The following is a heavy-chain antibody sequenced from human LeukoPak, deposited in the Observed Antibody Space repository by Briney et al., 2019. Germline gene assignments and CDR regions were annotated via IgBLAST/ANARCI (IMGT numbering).Heavy chain of an antibody. Sequence: PGGSPRLSHATSGFSAWRIYVSGVRQAPGKGLEWVSVIYRGGTTYYADSVKGRYTISRDNSKNSLYLQMNSLRDEDTAVYYCERDQCGLIVVWGQGTTVSVSS. CDR3: ERDQCGLIVV. CDR1: GFSAWRIY. D-gene: IGHD3-16*02. CDR2: IYRGGTT. J-gene: IGHJ6*02. V-gene: IGHV3-66*01.